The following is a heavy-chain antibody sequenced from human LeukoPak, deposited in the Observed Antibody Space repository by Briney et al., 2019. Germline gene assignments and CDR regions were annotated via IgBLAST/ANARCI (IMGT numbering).Heavy chain of an antibody. J-gene: IGHJ4*02. CDR1: GFIFDDYT. CDR2: ISWDGGTT. CDR3: ARDTLRDYFFQF. D-gene: IGHD2/OR15-2a*01. V-gene: IGHV3-43*01. Sequence: GGSLRLSCAASGFIFDDYTMHWVRQVPGKGLEWVSLISWDGGTTKYADSVKGRFTLSRDNAKNSVYLQMNSLRVDDTAVYYCARDTLRDYFFQFWGPGILVTVSS.